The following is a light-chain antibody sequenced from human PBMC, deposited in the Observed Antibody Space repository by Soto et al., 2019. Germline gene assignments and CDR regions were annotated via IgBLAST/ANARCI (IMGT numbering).Light chain of an antibody. V-gene: IGLV2-11*01. CDR1: SSDVGAYNY. CDR3: CSYAVGYTFV. Sequence: QSALTQPRSVSGSPGQSVTISCTGTSSDVGAYNYVSWYQQHPGKAPKLMIYDVTKRPSGVPDRFSGSKSGNTASLTISGLQAEDEAGYYCCSYAVGYTFVFGGGTKLTVL. CDR2: DVT. J-gene: IGLJ3*02.